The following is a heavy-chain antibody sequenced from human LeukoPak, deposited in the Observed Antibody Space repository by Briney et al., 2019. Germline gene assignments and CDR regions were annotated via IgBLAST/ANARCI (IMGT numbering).Heavy chain of an antibody. V-gene: IGHV4-31*03. CDR1: GGSISSGDYY. D-gene: IGHD3-22*01. CDR2: IYYSGST. CDR3: ARELSGYGASDY. Sequence: PSETLSLPCSVSGGSISSGDYYWSWIRQHPGKGLEWIGYIYYSGSTYYNPSLKSRVTISVDTSKNQFSLKLSSVTAADTAVYYCARELSGYGASDYWGQGTLVTVSS. J-gene: IGHJ4*02.